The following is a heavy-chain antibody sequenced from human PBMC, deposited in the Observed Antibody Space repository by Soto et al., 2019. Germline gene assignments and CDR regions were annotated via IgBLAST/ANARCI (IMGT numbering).Heavy chain of an antibody. CDR2: IKKDGSLK. D-gene: IGHD3-22*01. CDR1: GFTFSNYW. V-gene: IGHV3-7*01. Sequence: GGSLRLSCAASGFTFSNYWMSWVRQAPGKGLEWVANIKKDGSLKYYVDSVKGRFTISRDNAKNSLYLQMNSLRAEDTDVYYCARGYYYDSNGYYLDYWGQGTLVTVSS. J-gene: IGHJ4*02. CDR3: ARGYYYDSNGYYLDY.